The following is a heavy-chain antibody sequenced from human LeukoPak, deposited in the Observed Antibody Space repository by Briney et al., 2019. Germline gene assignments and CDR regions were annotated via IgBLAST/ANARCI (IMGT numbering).Heavy chain of an antibody. Sequence: GGSLGLSCAASGFTFSTYDLTWVRQAPGKGLEWVSYISSSSSTEYYADSVKGRFTISRDNAKNSLYLQMNSLRAEDTAVYSCARASGYCSGGTCQSFDYWGQGTLVTVSS. J-gene: IGHJ4*02. V-gene: IGHV3-48*01. CDR1: GFTFSTYD. CDR3: ARASGYCSGGTCQSFDY. CDR2: ISSSSSTE. D-gene: IGHD2-15*01.